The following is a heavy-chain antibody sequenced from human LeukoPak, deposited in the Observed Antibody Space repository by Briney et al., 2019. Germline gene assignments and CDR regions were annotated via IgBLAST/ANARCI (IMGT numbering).Heavy chain of an antibody. J-gene: IGHJ5*02. CDR1: GGSISSYY. CDR3: ARNYCTGGVCYVPGWFDP. V-gene: IGHV4-4*07. D-gene: IGHD2-8*02. Sequence: PSETLSLTCTVSGGSISSYYWSWIRQPAGKGLEWIGRIYTSGSTNYNPSLKSRVTMSVDTSKNQFSLKLSSVTAADTAVYYCARNYCTGGVCYVPGWFDPWGQGTLVTASS. CDR2: IYTSGST.